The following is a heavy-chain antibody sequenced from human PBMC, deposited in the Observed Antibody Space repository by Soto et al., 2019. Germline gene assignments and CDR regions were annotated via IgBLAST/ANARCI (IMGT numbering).Heavy chain of an antibody. D-gene: IGHD3-10*01. CDR1: GFTFSTYA. CDR3: ALRKTGSFFDY. CDR2: IGASGAGT. Sequence: RRLSCAASGFTFSTYAMSWVRQAPGKGLEWFSGIGASGAGTYYAESVKGRFTISRDNSKNTLHLQMNSLRAADTAVYYCALRKTGSFFDYWGQGTLVTVSS. J-gene: IGHJ4*02. V-gene: IGHV3-23*01.